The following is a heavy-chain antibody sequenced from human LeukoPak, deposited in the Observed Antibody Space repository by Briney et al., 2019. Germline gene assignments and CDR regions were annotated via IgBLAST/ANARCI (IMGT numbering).Heavy chain of an antibody. CDR1: GGSISSGGYS. CDR3: ARAPRTKGWYEGVYFDY. Sequence: SQTLSLTCAVSGGSISSGGYSWSWIRQPPGKGLEWIGYIYHSGSTYHNPSLKSRVTISVDRSKSQFSLKLSSVTAADTAVYYCARAPRTKGWYEGVYFDYWGQGTLVTVSS. J-gene: IGHJ4*02. CDR2: IYHSGST. D-gene: IGHD6-19*01. V-gene: IGHV4-30-2*01.